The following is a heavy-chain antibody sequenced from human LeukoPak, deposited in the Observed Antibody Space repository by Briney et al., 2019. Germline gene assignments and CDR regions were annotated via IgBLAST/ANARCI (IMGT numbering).Heavy chain of an antibody. J-gene: IGHJ6*02. CDR1: GYTFTGYY. D-gene: IGHD3-3*01. CDR2: INPNSGGT. V-gene: IGHV1-2*04. Sequence: GASVKVSCTASGYTFTGYYMHWVRQAPGQGLGWMGWINPNSGGTNYAQKFQGWVTMTRDTSISTAYMELSRLRSDDTAVYYCARESQGYDFWSGYPYYYYYGMDVWGQGTTVTVSS. CDR3: ARESQGYDFWSGYPYYYYYGMDV.